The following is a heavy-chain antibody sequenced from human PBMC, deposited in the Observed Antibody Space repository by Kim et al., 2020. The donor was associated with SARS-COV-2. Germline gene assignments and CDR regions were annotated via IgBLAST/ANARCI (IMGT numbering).Heavy chain of an antibody. CDR3: ARVHPLQRDNSMDD. CDR2: ISGISSHI. D-gene: IGHD2-15*01. V-gene: IGHV3-21*01. CDR1: GFTFSTYD. Sequence: GGSLRLSCAASGFTFSTYDMNWVRQAPGKGLEWVSTISGISSHIYYADSVRGRFTISRDNAKTSVYLQMNNLRAEDTAVYYCARVHPLQRDNSMDDWGQG. J-gene: IGHJ6*02.